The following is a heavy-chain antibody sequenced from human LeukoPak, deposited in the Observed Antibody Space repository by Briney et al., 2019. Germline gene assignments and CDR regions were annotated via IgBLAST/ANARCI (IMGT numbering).Heavy chain of an antibody. J-gene: IGHJ4*02. D-gene: IGHD3-22*01. CDR1: GYTFTSYA. CDR3: ARGLSEFYYGSSGYPL. Sequence: ASVKVSCKASGYTFTSYAMNWMRQAPGQGLEWIGWINTNTGNPTYVQGFTGRFVFSLDTSVSTAYLQISSLKAEDTAVYYCARGLSEFYYGSSGYPLWGQGTLVTVSS. V-gene: IGHV7-4-1*02. CDR2: INTNTGNP.